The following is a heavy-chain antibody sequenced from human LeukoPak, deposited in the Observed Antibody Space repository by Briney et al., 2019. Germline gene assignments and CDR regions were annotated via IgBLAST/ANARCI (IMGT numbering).Heavy chain of an antibody. Sequence: SETLSLTCAVYGGSFSGYYWSWIRQPPGKGLEWIGEINHSGSTNYNPSLKSRVTISVDTSKNQFSLKLSSVTAADTAVYYCARVGYYGSGSYYDAYYYYYMDVWGKGTTVTVSS. D-gene: IGHD3-10*01. CDR2: INHSGST. CDR3: ARVGYYGSGSYYDAYYYYYMDV. CDR1: GGSFSGYY. J-gene: IGHJ6*03. V-gene: IGHV4-34*01.